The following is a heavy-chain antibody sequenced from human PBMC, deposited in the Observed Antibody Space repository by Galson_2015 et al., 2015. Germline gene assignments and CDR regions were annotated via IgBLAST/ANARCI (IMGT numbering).Heavy chain of an antibody. V-gene: IGHV5-10-1*01. CDR2: IDPADSYA. CDR1: GYTFGSYY. D-gene: IGHD1-1*01. Sequence: QSGAEVTKPGESLKISCPGSGYTFGSYYITWVRQMPRKGLEWMGRIDPADSYARYSPSFQGHVIFSLDKSISTAYLQWSSLKASDTTMYYYARPPKYRASRRSLDYLDTWGQGTRVTVST. CDR3: ARPPKYRASRRSLDYLDT. J-gene: IGHJ4*02.